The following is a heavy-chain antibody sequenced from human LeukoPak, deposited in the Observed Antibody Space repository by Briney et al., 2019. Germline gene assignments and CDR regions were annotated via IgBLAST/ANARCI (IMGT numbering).Heavy chain of an antibody. CDR3: TSGRSLAYFDY. V-gene: IGHV3-64*04. Sequence: GGSLRLSCSASGFTFSTSAMHWVRQAPGKGLEYVSFITYNGGSTYNADSVKGRFTISRDNAKNSLYLQMNSLRVEDTAVYYCTSGRSLAYFDYWGQGTLVTVSS. D-gene: IGHD3/OR15-3a*01. CDR1: GFTFSTSA. J-gene: IGHJ4*02. CDR2: ITYNGGST.